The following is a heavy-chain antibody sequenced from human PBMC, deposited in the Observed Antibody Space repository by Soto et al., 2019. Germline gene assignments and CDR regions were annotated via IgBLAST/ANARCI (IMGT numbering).Heavy chain of an antibody. CDR1: GFTFSSYA. CDR2: INGAGTT. D-gene: IGHD1-26*01. Sequence: PGGSLRLSCEVSGFTFSSYAMNWVRQAPGKGLEWWISIINGAGTTYYADSVKGRFTISRDNSKNTLYLQMNSLGAEDTAVYYCARDFVVGGPTINYYYGMDVWGQGTTVTVSS. V-gene: IGHV3-66*01. J-gene: IGHJ6*02. CDR3: ARDFVVGGPTINYYYGMDV.